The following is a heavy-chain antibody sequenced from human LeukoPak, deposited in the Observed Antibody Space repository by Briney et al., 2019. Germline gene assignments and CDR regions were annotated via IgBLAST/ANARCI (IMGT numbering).Heavy chain of an antibody. D-gene: IGHD6-19*01. CDR3: ARGDSSGWYSFDY. J-gene: IGHJ4*02. Sequence: SETLSLTCTVSGGSISSYYWSWIRQPPGKGLEWIGYIYYSGSTNYNPSLKSRVTISVDTSKNQFSLKLSSVTAADTAVYYCARGDSSGWYSFDYWGQGTLVTVSS. CDR2: IYYSGST. V-gene: IGHV4-59*01. CDR1: GGSISSYY.